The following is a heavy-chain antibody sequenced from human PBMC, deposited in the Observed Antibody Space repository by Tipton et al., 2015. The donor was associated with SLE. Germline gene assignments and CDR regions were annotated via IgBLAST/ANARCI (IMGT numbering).Heavy chain of an antibody. J-gene: IGHJ6*03. CDR2: IYYSGST. Sequence: TLSLTCTVSGGSISSSSYYWGWIRQPPGKGLEWIGSIYYSGSTYYNPSLKSRVTISADTSKNQFSLKLSSVTAADTAVYYCARGPREAAAGYMDVWGKGTTVTVSS. CDR3: ARGPREAAAGYMDV. D-gene: IGHD6-13*01. V-gene: IGHV4-39*07. CDR1: GGSISSSSYY.